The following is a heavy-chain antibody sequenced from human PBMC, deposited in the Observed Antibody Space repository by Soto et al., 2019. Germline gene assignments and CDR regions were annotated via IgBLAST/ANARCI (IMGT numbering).Heavy chain of an antibody. V-gene: IGHV1-69*13. Sequence: SVKVSCKASGGTFSSYAISWVRQAPGQGLEWMGGIIPIFGTANYAQKFQGRVTITADESTSTAYMELSSLRSEDTAVYYCARGLGGYNWNYGSLSYGMDVWGQGTTVTVSS. CDR1: GGTFSSYA. D-gene: IGHD1-7*01. J-gene: IGHJ6*02. CDR3: ARGLGGYNWNYGSLSYGMDV. CDR2: IIPIFGTA.